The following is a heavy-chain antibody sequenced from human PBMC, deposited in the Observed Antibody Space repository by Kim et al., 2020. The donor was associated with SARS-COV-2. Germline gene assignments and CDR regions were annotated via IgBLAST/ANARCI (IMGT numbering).Heavy chain of an antibody. J-gene: IGHJ3*01. D-gene: IGHD1-7*01. CDR2: IYPRDSDT. CDR1: RDSFTSYW. CDR3: ASVPHRENYSPKDTFDF. V-gene: IGHV5-51*01. Sequence: GESLKISCEGSRDSFTSYWIGWVRQMPGKGLEWMGIIYPRDSDTRYSPSFQGHVTMSVDKSISTAYLQWSSLKASDTAMYYCASVPHRENYSPKDTFDFWGQGTMVTVSS.